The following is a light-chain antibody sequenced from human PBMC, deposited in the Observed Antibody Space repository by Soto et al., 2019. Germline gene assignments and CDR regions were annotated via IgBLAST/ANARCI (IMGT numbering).Light chain of an antibody. CDR2: RAS. V-gene: IGKV3-15*01. Sequence: AIRSLSPGAGATLSCRASQSVRSFLAWYQQKPGQACRLLIYRASARATATPPRFRGSGSGTEFTLTISSLQSEAFAVYYCQQYNSWPRPFGQGTK. CDR1: QSVRSF. CDR3: QQYNSWPRP. J-gene: IGKJ1*01.